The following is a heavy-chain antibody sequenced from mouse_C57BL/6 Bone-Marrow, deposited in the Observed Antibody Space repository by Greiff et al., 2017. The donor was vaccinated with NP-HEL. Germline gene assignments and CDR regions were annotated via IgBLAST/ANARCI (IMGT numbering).Heavy chain of an antibody. J-gene: IGHJ2*01. Sequence: QVQLQQPGAELVKPGASVKLSCKASGYTFTSYWMHWVKQRPGQGLEWIGMIHPNSGSTNYNEKFKSKATLTVDKSSSTAYMQLSSLTSEDSAVYYCARRDLYYGYYFDYWGQGTTLTVSS. V-gene: IGHV1-64*01. CDR1: GYTFTSYW. D-gene: IGHD2-2*01. CDR3: ARRDLYYGYYFDY. CDR2: IHPNSGST.